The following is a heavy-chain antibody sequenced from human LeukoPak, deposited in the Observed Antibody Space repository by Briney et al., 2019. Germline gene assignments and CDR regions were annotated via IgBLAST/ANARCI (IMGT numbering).Heavy chain of an antibody. Sequence: GGSLRHSCVASGFTFSDYWMHWVRQTPGKGLVWVSNINGDGSHRAYADFVKGRFTISRDNAKNTLFLQMNSLRDDDTGIYYCVRLDASWGQGTLVTVSS. CDR2: INGDGSHR. D-gene: IGHD2-2*01. V-gene: IGHV3-74*01. CDR1: GFTFSDYW. J-gene: IGHJ5*02. CDR3: VRLDAS.